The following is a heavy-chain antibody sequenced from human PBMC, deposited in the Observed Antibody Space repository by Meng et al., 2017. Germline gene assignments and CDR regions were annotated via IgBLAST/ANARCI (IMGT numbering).Heavy chain of an antibody. D-gene: IGHD2-21*02. CDR1: GYTFTSYY. Sequence: ASVKVSCKASGYTFTSYYMHWVRQAPGQGLEWMGIINPSGGSTSYAQKFQGRVTMTRDTSKSTVYMELSSLRSEDTAVYYCASGYTHIVVVTAIRAWFDPWGQGTLVTVSS. CDR2: INPSGGST. V-gene: IGHV1-46*01. CDR3: ASGYTHIVVVTAIRAWFDP. J-gene: IGHJ5*02.